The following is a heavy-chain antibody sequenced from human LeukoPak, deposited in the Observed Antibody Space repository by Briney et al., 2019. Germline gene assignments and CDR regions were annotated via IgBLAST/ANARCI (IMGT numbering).Heavy chain of an antibody. D-gene: IGHD1-14*01. CDR1: GFTFSNAW. V-gene: IGHV3-15*01. CDR2: IKSKTDGGTT. Sequence: GGSLRLSCAASGFTFSNAWMSWVRQAPGKGLEWVGRIKSKTDGGTTDYAAPVKGRFTISRDDSKNTLYLQMNSLKTEDTAVYYCTTSEVGPDDLLDDYWGQGTLVTVSS. CDR3: TTSEVGPDDLLDDY. J-gene: IGHJ4*02.